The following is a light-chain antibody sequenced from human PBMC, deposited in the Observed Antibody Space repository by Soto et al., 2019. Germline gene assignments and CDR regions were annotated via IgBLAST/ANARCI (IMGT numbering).Light chain of an antibody. J-gene: IGKJ4*01. CDR3: QQSYSTPPLT. V-gene: IGKV1-39*01. CDR2: AAS. Sequence: DIQMTQSPSSLSAFVGDRITVTCRASQSISTYLNWYQQKPGKAPKLLIYAASSLQSGVPSRFSGSGSGTDFPLTISSLLPEDFATYYCQQSYSTPPLTFGGGTKVEIK. CDR1: QSISTY.